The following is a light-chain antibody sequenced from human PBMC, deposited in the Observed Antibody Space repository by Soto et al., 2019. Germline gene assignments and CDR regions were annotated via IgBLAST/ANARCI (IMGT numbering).Light chain of an antibody. CDR3: SSYTSSSTNYV. Sequence: QSALTQPASVSGSPGQSITISCTGTSSDVGGHNYVSWYQQHPGKAPKLMIYEVSSRPSGVSNRFSGSKSGNTAPLTISGLQAEDEADYYCSSYTSSSTNYVFGTGTKVTVL. J-gene: IGLJ1*01. V-gene: IGLV2-14*01. CDR2: EVS. CDR1: SSDVGGHNY.